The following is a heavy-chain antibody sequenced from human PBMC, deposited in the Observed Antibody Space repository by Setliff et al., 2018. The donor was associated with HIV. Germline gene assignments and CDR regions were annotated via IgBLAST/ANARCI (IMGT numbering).Heavy chain of an antibody. CDR2: LSPSGTT. CDR3: ARQAWHSGRNGYSVDY. V-gene: IGHV4-34*01. J-gene: IGHJ4*02. D-gene: IGHD2-15*01. Sequence: SETLSLTCTVYGGSFSNYYTNWIRQPPGKGLEWIGELSPSGTTRSNPSLQSRVTISLDTSNNQFSLKLTSVTAADTAVYYCARQAWHSGRNGYSVDYWGQGTLVTVSS. CDR1: GGSFSNYY.